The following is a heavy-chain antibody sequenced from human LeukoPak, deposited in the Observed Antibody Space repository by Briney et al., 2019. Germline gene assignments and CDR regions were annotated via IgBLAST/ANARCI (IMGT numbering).Heavy chain of an antibody. CDR3: ASINDYGDTHAFDI. J-gene: IGHJ3*02. Sequence: SETLSLTCAVSGGSISSSNWWSWVRQPPGKGLEWIGEIYHSGSTNYNPSLKSRVTISVDKSKNQFSLKLSSVTAADTAVYYCASINDYGDTHAFDIWGQGTMVPVSS. V-gene: IGHV4-4*02. CDR1: GGSISSSNW. CDR2: IYHSGST. D-gene: IGHD4-17*01.